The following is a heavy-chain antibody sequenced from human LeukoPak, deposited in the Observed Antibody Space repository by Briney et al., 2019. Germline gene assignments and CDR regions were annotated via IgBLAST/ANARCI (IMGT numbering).Heavy chain of an antibody. CDR1: GYTFTSYY. D-gene: IGHD3-9*01. Sequence: ASVKVSCKASGYTFTSYYMHWVRQAPGQGLEWMGIINTSGGSTSYAQKFQGRVTLTRDTSTSTVYLELSSLRSEDTAVYYCARGGSRYDSLTGYAMDVWGKGTTVTISS. CDR3: ARGGSRYDSLTGYAMDV. CDR2: INTSGGST. J-gene: IGHJ6*03. V-gene: IGHV1-46*01.